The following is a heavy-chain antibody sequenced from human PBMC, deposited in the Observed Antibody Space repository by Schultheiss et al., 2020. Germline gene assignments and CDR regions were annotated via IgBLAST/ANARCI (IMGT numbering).Heavy chain of an antibody. CDR2: IYHSGSP. CDR3: ARENWISHPLGDGVVHWFDP. V-gene: IGHV4-30-2*01. J-gene: IGHJ5*02. D-gene: IGHD5-24*01. CDR1: GGSISSGGYS. Sequence: SETLSLTCAVSGGSISSGGYSWSWIRQPPGKGLEWIGYIYHSGSPNNNPSLKSRVTISVDTSKNQFALKLSSVTAADTAVYYCARENWISHPLGDGVVHWFDPWGQGTLVTVSS.